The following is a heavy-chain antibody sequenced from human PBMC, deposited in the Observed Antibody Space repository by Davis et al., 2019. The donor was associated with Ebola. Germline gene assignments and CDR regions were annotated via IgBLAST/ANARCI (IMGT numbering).Heavy chain of an antibody. J-gene: IGHJ6*04. CDR2: IYHSGST. D-gene: IGHD3-10*01. V-gene: IGHV4-4*02. Sequence: SETLSLTCDVSGGSISSSNWWSWVRQPPGKGLEWIGEIYHSGSTNYNPSLKSRVTISVDKSKNQFSLKLSSVTAADTAVYYCARVGLLWFGELLYHYYGMDVWGKGTTVTVSS. CDR1: GGSISSSNW. CDR3: ARVGLLWFGELLYHYYGMDV.